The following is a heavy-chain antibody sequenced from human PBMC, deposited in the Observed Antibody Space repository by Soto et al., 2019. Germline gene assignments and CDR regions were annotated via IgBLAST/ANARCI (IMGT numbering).Heavy chain of an antibody. D-gene: IGHD2-2*01. CDR2: INHSGGT. CDR1: GGSFSGYY. V-gene: IGHV4-34*01. CDR3: ARGGRCSSTSCYVRFDY. Sequence: SETLSLTCAVYGGSFSGYYWSWIRQPPGKGLEWIGEINHSGGTNYNPPLKSRVTISVDTSKNQFSLKLSSVTAADTAVYYCARGGRCSSTSCYVRFDYWGQGTLVTVSS. J-gene: IGHJ4*02.